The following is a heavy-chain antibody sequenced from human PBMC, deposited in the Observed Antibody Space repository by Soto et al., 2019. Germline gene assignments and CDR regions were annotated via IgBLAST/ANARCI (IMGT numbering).Heavy chain of an antibody. D-gene: IGHD5-12*01. CDR3: ARHYNCRSPGGDDNWYDR. CDR1: GGSRSTYY. V-gene: IGHV4-59*08. Sequence: PSETLALTCAVSGGSRSTYYWSWIRQPPGKGLEWIGYIYYSGSTNYNPSLKSRVTILVDTSKNQFSLKLRSVTAADTAVYYCARHYNCRSPGGDDNWYDRWGQGALVTVSS. J-gene: IGHJ5*02. CDR2: IYYSGST.